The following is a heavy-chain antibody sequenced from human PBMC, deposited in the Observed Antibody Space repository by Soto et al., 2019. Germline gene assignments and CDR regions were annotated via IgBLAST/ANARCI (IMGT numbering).Heavy chain of an antibody. CDR1: ELPFTSYA. CDR2: ISGSGGST. J-gene: IGHJ4*02. CDR3: AKCSPRYSSGLKAYYFDY. D-gene: IGHD6-19*01. V-gene: IGHV3-23*01. Sequence: GSLQLSCSASELPFTSYAMGWFRRPQGKGPEWVSVISGSGGSTYYADSVKGRFTISRDNSRNTLYLQMNRLRDEGTAVYYCAKCSPRYSSGLKAYYFDYWGQGTLVTVYS.